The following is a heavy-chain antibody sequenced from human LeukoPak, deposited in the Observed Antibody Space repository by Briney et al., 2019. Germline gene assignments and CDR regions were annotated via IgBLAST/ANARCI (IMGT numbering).Heavy chain of an antibody. CDR1: GYSFTDYY. CDR3: ARVGDTYSGSWYGANWFDP. J-gene: IGHJ5*02. D-gene: IGHD6-13*01. V-gene: IGHV1-2*02. Sequence: GASVKVSCTASGYSFTDYYINWVRQAPGQGLEWMGWMKPNSGAYKYEQDFQGRVTITRDTSISTAYLDLSRLRFDDTAVYYCARVGDTYSGSWYGANWFDPGGQGTLVTVSS. CDR2: MKPNSGAY.